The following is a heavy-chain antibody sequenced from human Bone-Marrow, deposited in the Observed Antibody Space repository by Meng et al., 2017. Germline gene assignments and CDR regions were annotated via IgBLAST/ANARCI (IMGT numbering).Heavy chain of an antibody. J-gene: IGHJ4*02. V-gene: IGHV4-34*01. D-gene: IGHD6-19*01. CDR3: ARARGIAVAEPWDY. CDR1: GGSFSGYY. Sequence: QVQCQQWGAGLLKPSETLSLTCAVYGGSFSGYYWSWIRQPPGKGLEWIGEINHSGSTNYNPSLKSRVTISVDKSKNQFSLKLSSVTAADTAVYYCARARGIAVAEPWDYWGQGTLVTVSS. CDR2: INHSGST.